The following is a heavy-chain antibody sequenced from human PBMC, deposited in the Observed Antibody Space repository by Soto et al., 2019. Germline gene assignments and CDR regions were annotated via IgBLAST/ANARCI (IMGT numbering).Heavy chain of an antibody. Sequence: QVQLVQSGAEVKKPGSSVKVSCKASGGTFSSYTISWVRQAPGQGLEWMGRIIPILGIANYAQKFQGRVTITADKSTSTAYMELSSLRSEYTAVYYCARDGRNCSSTSCYAAFYWGQGTLVTVSS. CDR1: GGTFSSYT. CDR2: IIPILGIA. V-gene: IGHV1-69*08. J-gene: IGHJ4*02. CDR3: ARDGRNCSSTSCYAAFY. D-gene: IGHD2-2*01.